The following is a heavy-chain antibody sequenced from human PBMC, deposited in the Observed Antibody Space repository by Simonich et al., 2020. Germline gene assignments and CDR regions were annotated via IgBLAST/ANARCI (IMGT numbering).Heavy chain of an antibody. D-gene: IGHD6-13*01. Sequence: QLQLQESGPGLVKPSETLSLTCTVSGGSISRSGYYWGWIRQPPGKGLEWIGMIYYSGCTYYNPSRKSRVTISVDTSKNQFSLKLSSVTAADTAGYYCARHAGFAFDIWGQGTMVTVSS. CDR1: GGSISRSGYY. CDR2: IYYSGCT. CDR3: ARHAGFAFDI. J-gene: IGHJ3*02. V-gene: IGHV4-39*01.